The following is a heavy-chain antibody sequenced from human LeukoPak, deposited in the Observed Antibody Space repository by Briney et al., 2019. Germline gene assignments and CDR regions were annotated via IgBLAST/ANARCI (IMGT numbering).Heavy chain of an antibody. D-gene: IGHD1-20*01. V-gene: IGHV3-33*06. J-gene: IGHJ4*02. Sequence: PGRSVRLSCAAYGFTVSSYGMHWVRQAPGKGLEWVAVLWYDGSNKYYADSVKGRFTISRDNSKNTLYLQMNSLRAEDTAVYYCAKGDPYNWNYFDYWGQGTLVTVSS. CDR1: GFTVSSYG. CDR3: AKGDPYNWNYFDY. CDR2: LWYDGSNK.